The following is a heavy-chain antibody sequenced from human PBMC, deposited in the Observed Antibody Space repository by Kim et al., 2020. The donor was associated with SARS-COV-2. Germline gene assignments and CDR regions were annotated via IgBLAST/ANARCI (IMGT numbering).Heavy chain of an antibody. D-gene: IGHD6-19*01. CDR2: INPNSGGT. Sequence: ASVKVSCKASGYTFTGYYMHWVRQAPGQGLEWMGRINPNSGGTNYAQKFQGRVTMTRDTSISTAYMELSRLRSDDTAVYYCARDPSVAHYYYGMDVWGQGTTVTVSS. CDR3: ARDPSVAHYYYGMDV. J-gene: IGHJ6*02. CDR1: GYTFTGYY. V-gene: IGHV1-2*06.